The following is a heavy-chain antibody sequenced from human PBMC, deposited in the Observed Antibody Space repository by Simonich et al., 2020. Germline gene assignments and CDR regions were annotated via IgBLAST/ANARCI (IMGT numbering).Heavy chain of an antibody. V-gene: IGHV3-21*01. J-gene: IGHJ4*02. Sequence: GGGLVKPGGSLRLSCAASGFTFSSYSMNWVRQAPGKGLKWVSSISSSSSYIYYADSVKGRFTISRDNAKNSLYLQMNSLRAEDTAVYYCARDTSYYGSGSYYFDYWGQGTLVTVSS. D-gene: IGHD3-10*01. CDR3: ARDTSYYGSGSYYFDY. CDR2: ISSSSSYI. CDR1: GFTFSSYS.